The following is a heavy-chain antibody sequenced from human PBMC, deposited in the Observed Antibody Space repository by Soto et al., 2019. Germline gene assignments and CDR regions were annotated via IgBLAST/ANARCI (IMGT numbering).Heavy chain of an antibody. CDR2: ISYSGGT. V-gene: IGHV4-59*08. J-gene: IGHJ6*03. D-gene: IGHD2-21*01. CDR3: ARVRGFYSYYMDV. CDR1: GGSINTDY. Sequence: SETLSLTCTVSGGSINTDYWSWIRQPPGKGLEWIGYISYSGGTIYNPSLKSRVAMSMDTSKNQFSLKLSSVTAAETAMYYCARVRGFYSYYMDVWGKGTTVTVSS.